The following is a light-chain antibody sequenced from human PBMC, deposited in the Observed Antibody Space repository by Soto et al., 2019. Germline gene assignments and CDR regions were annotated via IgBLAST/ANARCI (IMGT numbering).Light chain of an antibody. CDR1: QNVNSD. Sequence: EIVMTQSPVILSVSPGERATLSCRASQNVNSDLAWYQQNPGQAPRILIYGASTRATDIPARISGSGSGTDFTLTINGLQSEDFAGYYCQQYNKWPPLYTFGQGNKLEIK. CDR3: QQYNKWPPLYT. J-gene: IGKJ2*01. V-gene: IGKV3-15*01. CDR2: GAS.